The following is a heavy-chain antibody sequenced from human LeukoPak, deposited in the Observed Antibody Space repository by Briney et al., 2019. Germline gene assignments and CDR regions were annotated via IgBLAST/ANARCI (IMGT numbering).Heavy chain of an antibody. V-gene: IGHV3-74*01. CDR2: INSDGSST. J-gene: IGHJ3*02. CDR3: ARDPNYYDSSGYYYAGNDAFDI. CDR1: GFTFSSYW. D-gene: IGHD3-22*01. Sequence: GGSLRLSCAASGFTFSSYWTHWVRQAPGKGLVWVSRINSDGSSTSYADSVKGRFTISRDNAKNTLYLQMNSLRAEDTAVYYCARDPNYYDSSGYYYAGNDAFDIWGQGTMVTVSS.